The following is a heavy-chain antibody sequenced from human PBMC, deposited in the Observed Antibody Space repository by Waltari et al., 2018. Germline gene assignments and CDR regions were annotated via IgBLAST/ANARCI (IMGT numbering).Heavy chain of an antibody. CDR2: IIPIFGIA. CDR3: ARDQGVSIAVAGKGGMDV. D-gene: IGHD6-19*01. J-gene: IGHJ6*02. CDR1: GGTFSSYA. V-gene: IGHV1-69*10. Sequence: QVQLVQSGAEVKKPGSSVKVSCKASGGTFSSYAISWVRQAPGQGLEWMGGIIPIFGIANYEKKFQGRVTITADKSTSTAYMELSSLRSEDTAVYYCARDQGVSIAVAGKGGMDVWGQGTTVTVSS.